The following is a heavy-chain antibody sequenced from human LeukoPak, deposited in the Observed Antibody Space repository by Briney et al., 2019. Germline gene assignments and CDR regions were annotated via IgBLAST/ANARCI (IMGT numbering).Heavy chain of an antibody. J-gene: IGHJ3*02. Sequence: PGGSLRLSCAASGFTFSSYWMSWVRQAPGKGLEWVANINQDGSEKYYVDSVKGRFTISRDSAKSSLYLQMNSLRADDTAVYYCARGGGSPQEIVVIPADTVTDDAFDIWGQGTMVTVSS. D-gene: IGHD2-2*01. CDR1: GFTFSSYW. CDR3: ARGGGSPQEIVVIPADTVTDDAFDI. V-gene: IGHV3-7*04. CDR2: INQDGSEK.